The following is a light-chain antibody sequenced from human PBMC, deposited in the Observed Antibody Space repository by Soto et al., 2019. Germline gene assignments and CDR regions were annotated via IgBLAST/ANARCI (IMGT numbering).Light chain of an antibody. V-gene: IGLV2-14*01. Sequence: QSVLTQPASVSGSPGQSFTFSCTGTSSDLAIYNFVSWYQQQPGKAPKLMIYQVTNRPSGVSNRFSGSRSGNTASLTISGLQAEDEADYYCSSYTDSSNYVFGTGTK. J-gene: IGLJ1*01. CDR1: SSDLAIYNF. CDR3: SSYTDSSNYV. CDR2: QVT.